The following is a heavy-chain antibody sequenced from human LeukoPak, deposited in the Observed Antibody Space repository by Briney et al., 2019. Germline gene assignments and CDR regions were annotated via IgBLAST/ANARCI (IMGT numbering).Heavy chain of an antibody. V-gene: IGHV4-38-2*02. D-gene: IGHD1-1*01. J-gene: IGHJ4*02. CDR3: ARHLSGTTMSHYFDF. CDR1: GYSISSGYY. Sequence: SETLSLTCSVSGYSISSGYYWGWIRQPPGKRLEWVGSISSSGNTYYNPTLKSRVTISVDTSKNQVSLKLYSVTASDAAIYYCARHLSGTTMSHYFDFWGQGTLVTVSS. CDR2: ISSSGNT.